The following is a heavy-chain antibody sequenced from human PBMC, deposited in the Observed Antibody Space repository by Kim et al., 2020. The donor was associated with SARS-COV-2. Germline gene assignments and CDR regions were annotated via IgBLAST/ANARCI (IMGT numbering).Heavy chain of an antibody. J-gene: IGHJ4*02. V-gene: IGHV3-23*01. CDR2: ISGSGGST. CDR1: GFTFSSYA. CDR3: AKSRREGEHSSGYYSHLDY. D-gene: IGHD3-22*01. Sequence: GGSLRLSCAASGFTFSSYAMSWVRQAPGKGLEWVSAISGSGGSTYYADSVKGRFTISRDNSKNTLYLQMNSLRAEDTAVYHCAKSRREGEHSSGYYSHLDYWGQGILVPVSS.